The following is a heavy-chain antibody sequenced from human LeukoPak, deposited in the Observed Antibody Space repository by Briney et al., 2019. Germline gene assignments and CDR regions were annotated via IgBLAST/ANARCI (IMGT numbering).Heavy chain of an antibody. CDR3: AKDRPYYYDSGYYYYFDY. D-gene: IGHD3-22*01. CDR2: ISGSGGST. CDR1: GFTFSSYA. J-gene: IGHJ4*02. V-gene: IGHV3-23*01. Sequence: GGSLRLSCAASGFTFSSYAMSWVRQAPGKGLEWVSAISGSGGSTYYADSVKGRFTISRDNSKNTLYLQMNSLRAEDTAVYYCAKDRPYYYDSGYYYYFDYWGQGTLVTFSS.